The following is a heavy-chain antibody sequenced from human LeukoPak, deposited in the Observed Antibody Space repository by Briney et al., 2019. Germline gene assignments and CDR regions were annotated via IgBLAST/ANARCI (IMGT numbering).Heavy chain of an antibody. CDR2: ISSSGSTI. CDR1: GFTFSDYY. J-gene: IGHJ4*02. V-gene: IGHV3-11*04. CDR3: ASLARYCSSTSRYIGGWLDY. Sequence: GGSLRLSCAASGFTFSDYYMSWIRQAPGKWLEWVSDISSSGSTIYYADSVKGRFTISRDNAKNSLYLQMNSLRAEDTAVYYCASLARYCSSTSRYIGGWLDYWGQGTLVTVSS. D-gene: IGHD2-2*02.